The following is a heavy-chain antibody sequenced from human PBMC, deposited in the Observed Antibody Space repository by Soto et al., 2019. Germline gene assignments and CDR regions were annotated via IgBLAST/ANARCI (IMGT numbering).Heavy chain of an antibody. CDR1: GFTFSSYG. Sequence: QVQLVESGGGVVQPGRSLRLSCAASGFTFSSYGMHWVRQAPGKGLEWVAVIWYDGSNKYYADSVQGRFTISRDNSKNTLYLQMNSQRAEDTAVYYCARAPFSSTRCYSCWFDPWGQGPLVTVSS. CDR2: IWYDGSNK. V-gene: IGHV3-33*01. J-gene: IGHJ5*02. CDR3: ARAPFSSTRCYSCWFDP. D-gene: IGHD2-2*01.